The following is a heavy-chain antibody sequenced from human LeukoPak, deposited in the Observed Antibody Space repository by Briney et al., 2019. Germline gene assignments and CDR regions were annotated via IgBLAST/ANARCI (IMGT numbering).Heavy chain of an antibody. CDR3: ARGDSYGIDY. CDR2: IYYSGST. CDR1: GGSISSYY. J-gene: IGHJ4*02. V-gene: IGHV4-59*01. D-gene: IGHD5-18*01. Sequence: PSETLSLTCTVSGGSISSYYWSWIRQPPGKGLEWIGYIYYSGSTNYNPSLKSRVAISVDTSKNQFSLKLSSVTAADTVVYYCARGDSYGIDYWGQGTLVTVSS.